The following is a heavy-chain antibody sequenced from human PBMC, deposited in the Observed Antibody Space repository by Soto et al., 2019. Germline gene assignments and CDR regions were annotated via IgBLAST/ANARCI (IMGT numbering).Heavy chain of an antibody. CDR3: ATNVGYCGGDCYAGYYYYGMDV. CDR1: GFTFSSYA. Sequence: PGGSLRLSCAASGFTFSSYAMHWVRQAPGKGLEWVAVISYDGSNKYYADSVKGRFTISRDNSKNTLYLQMNSLRAEDTAVYYYATNVGYCGGDCYAGYYYYGMDVWGQGTTVTVSS. D-gene: IGHD2-21*02. J-gene: IGHJ6*02. V-gene: IGHV3-30-3*01. CDR2: ISYDGSNK.